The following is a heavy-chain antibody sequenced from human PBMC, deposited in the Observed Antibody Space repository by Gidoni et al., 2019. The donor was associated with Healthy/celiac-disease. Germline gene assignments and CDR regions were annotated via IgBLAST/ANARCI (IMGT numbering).Heavy chain of an antibody. Sequence: EVQLVQSGAEVKTPGESLKISCKGSGYSFTSYWLGWVRQMPGKGLEWMGIIYPGDSNTRYSPSFQGQVTISADKSISTAYLQWSSLKASDTAMYYCARRRGRGYSYGYIDYWGQGTLVTVSS. CDR1: GYSFTSYW. V-gene: IGHV5-51*01. J-gene: IGHJ4*02. CDR3: ARRRGRGYSYGYIDY. CDR2: IYPGDSNT. D-gene: IGHD5-18*01.